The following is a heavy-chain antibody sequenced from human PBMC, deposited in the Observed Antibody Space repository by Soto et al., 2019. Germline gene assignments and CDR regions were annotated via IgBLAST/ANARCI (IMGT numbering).Heavy chain of an antibody. CDR2: IYYSGST. J-gene: IGHJ4*02. CDR1: GGSISSGDYY. CDR3: VRSSIAPRLFMYPFDY. V-gene: IGHV4-30-4*01. Sequence: SETLSLTCTVSGGSISSGDYYWSWIRQPPGKGLEWIGYIYYSGSTYYNPSLKNRVTISVDTSKNQVSLRLSSVTAADTVVYYCVRSSIAPRLFMYPFDYWGQGTLVTVSS. D-gene: IGHD6-6*01.